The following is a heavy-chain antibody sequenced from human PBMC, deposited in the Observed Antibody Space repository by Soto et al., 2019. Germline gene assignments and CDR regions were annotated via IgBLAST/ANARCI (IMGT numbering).Heavy chain of an antibody. CDR2: ISAYNGNT. V-gene: IGHV1-18*01. D-gene: IGHD2-2*01. CDR3: ARDRPDIVVVPAATQAYFDY. Sequence: GASVKVSCKASGYTFTSYGISWVRQAPGQGLEWMGWISAYNGNTNYAQKLQGRVTMTTDTSTSTAYMELRSLRYDDTAVYYCARDRPDIVVVPAATQAYFDYWGQGTLVTVSS. J-gene: IGHJ4*02. CDR1: GYTFTSYG.